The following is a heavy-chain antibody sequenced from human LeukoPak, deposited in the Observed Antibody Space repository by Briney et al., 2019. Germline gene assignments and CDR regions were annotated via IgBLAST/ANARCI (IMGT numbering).Heavy chain of an antibody. V-gene: IGHV4-31*03. D-gene: IGHD2-2*01. CDR1: DDSISSSGYY. CDR2: IYFSGNT. CDR3: ARDIVVVPAARRNNWFDP. J-gene: IGHJ5*02. Sequence: SQTLSLTCTVSDDSISSSGYYWSWIRQHPGKGLEWIGYIYFSGNTYYNPSLESRVIISVDTSKNQFSLKLNSVTAADTAVYFCARDIVVVPAARRNNWFDPWGQGTLVTVSS.